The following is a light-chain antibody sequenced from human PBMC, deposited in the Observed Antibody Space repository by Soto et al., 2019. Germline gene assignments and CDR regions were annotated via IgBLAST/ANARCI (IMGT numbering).Light chain of an antibody. CDR3: QQYYTVPIT. Sequence: DIVMTQSPDSLAVSLGERAAINCKSSQSVFSSSSNRNYLAWFQQKPGQPPKQIIYWSSTRESGVPDRFSGSGSGTDFTLTISSLQAEDVAVYYCQQYYTVPITFGGGTKVEIK. V-gene: IGKV4-1*01. CDR2: WSS. CDR1: QSVFSSSSNRNY. J-gene: IGKJ4*01.